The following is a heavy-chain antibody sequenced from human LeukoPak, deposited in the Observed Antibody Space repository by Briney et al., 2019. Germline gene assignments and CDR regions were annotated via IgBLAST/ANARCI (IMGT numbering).Heavy chain of an antibody. J-gene: IGHJ6*03. Sequence: GGSLRLSCAASGFTFSSYEMNWVRQAPGKGLEWVSSITSSSSYLFYADSVRGRFTISRDNSKNTLYLQMNSLRAEDTAVYYCAKDQKRGYSYGYLFYYYYMDVWGKGTTVTISS. V-gene: IGHV3-21*01. CDR2: ITSSSSYL. D-gene: IGHD5-18*01. CDR1: GFTFSSYE. CDR3: AKDQKRGYSYGYLFYYYYMDV.